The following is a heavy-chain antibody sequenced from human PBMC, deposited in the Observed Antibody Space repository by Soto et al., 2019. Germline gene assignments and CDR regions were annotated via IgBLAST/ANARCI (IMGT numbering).Heavy chain of an antibody. Sequence: EVQLVESGGGLVQPGGSLRLSCAASGFTFSSYGMNWVRQAPGKGLEWVSYISSSSTTIYYADSVKGRFTIFRYNAKISLYLQWNSLRYDDTAWYYCARSPYYYDSSKYYGYGGQGTRGTVSS. CDR1: GFTFSSYG. CDR2: ISSSSTTI. V-gene: IGHV3-48*02. CDR3: ARSPYYYDSSKYYGY. D-gene: IGHD3-22*01. J-gene: IGHJ4*02.